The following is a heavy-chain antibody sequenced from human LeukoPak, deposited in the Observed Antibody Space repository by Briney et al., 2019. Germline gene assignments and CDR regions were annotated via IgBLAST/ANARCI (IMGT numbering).Heavy chain of an antibody. CDR2: ISGGGSST. D-gene: IGHD3-10*01. J-gene: IGHJ4*02. CDR3: ARSFFYGSGSYSLYYFDY. V-gene: IGHV3-23*01. CDR1: GFTFSSFA. Sequence: PGGFLRLSCAASGFTFSSFAMSWVRQAPGKGLEWVSTISGGGSSTYYADSVKGRFTISRDNSKNTLHLHMISLRAEDTAVYYCARSFFYGSGSYSLYYFDYWGQGTLVTVSS.